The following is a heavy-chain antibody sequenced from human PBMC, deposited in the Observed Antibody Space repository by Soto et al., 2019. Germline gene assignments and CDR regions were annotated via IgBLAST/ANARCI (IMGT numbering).Heavy chain of an antibody. Sequence: KPSETLSLTCTVSGGSIRSYYWSWIRQPPGKGLEWIGYIYYSGSTNYNPSLKSRVTISVDTSKNQFSLKLSSVTAADTAVYYCARSSGSTYGMDVWGQGTTVTVSS. J-gene: IGHJ6*02. V-gene: IGHV4-59*01. D-gene: IGHD6-25*01. CDR2: IYYSGST. CDR3: ARSSGSTYGMDV. CDR1: GGSIRSYY.